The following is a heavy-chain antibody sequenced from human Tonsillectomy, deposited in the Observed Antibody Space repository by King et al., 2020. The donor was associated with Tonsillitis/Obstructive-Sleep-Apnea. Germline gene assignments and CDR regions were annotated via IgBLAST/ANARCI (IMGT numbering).Heavy chain of an antibody. Sequence: VPLVPSGAEVKKPGSSVKVSCKASGGTFSSYAISWVRQAPGQGLEWMGGIIPIFGTANYAQKFQGRVTITADESTSTAYMELSSLRSEDTAVYYCARVTGSGSGWFDPWGQGTLVSVSS. CDR2: IIPIFGTA. V-gene: IGHV1-69*01. J-gene: IGHJ5*02. CDR1: GGTFSSYA. D-gene: IGHD3-10*01. CDR3: ARVTGSGSGWFDP.